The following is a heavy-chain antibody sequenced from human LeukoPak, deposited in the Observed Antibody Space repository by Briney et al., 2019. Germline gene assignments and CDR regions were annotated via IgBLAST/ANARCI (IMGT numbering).Heavy chain of an antibody. D-gene: IGHD2-2*01. CDR1: GYTFTSYD. CDR2: MNPNSGNT. J-gene: IGHJ3*02. CDR3: ARALQLLDAFDI. V-gene: IGHV1-8*01. Sequence: ASVKVSCKASGYTFTSYDINWVRQATGQGLEWMGWMNPNSGNTGYAQKFQGRVTMTRNTSISTAYMELSSLRSEDTAVYYCARALQLLDAFDIWGQGTMVTVSS.